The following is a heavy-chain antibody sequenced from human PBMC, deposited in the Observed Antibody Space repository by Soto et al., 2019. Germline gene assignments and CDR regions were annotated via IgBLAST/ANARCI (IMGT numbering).Heavy chain of an antibody. CDR2: IDTYNSNR. Sequence: HLVQSGPEVKKPGASITVSCKTSGDTFTNFGLSWVRQAPGQGLEWMGWIDTYNSNRNYAQKFKGRLNLTTDTSTSTAYMELKSLGYDDTPVYYCARVLRGVVNWFDPWGQGTLVTVSS. D-gene: IGHD3-10*01. CDR3: ARVLRGVVNWFDP. CDR1: GDTFTNFG. V-gene: IGHV1-18*01. J-gene: IGHJ5*02.